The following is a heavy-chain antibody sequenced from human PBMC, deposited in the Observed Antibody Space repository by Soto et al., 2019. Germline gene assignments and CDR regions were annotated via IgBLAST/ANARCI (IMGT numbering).Heavy chain of an antibody. CDR3: ARARTPYSSSWYCLDY. V-gene: IGHV3-7*01. Sequence: PGGSLRLSCAASGFTFSSYWMSWVRQAPGKGLEWVANIKQDGSEKYYVDSVKGRFTISRDNAKNSLYLQMNSLRAEDTAVYYCARARTPYSSSWYCLDYWGQGTLVTVSS. D-gene: IGHD6-13*01. J-gene: IGHJ4*02. CDR1: GFTFSSYW. CDR2: IKQDGSEK.